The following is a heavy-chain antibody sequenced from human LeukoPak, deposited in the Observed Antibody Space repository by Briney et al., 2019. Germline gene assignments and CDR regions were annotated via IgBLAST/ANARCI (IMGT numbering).Heavy chain of an antibody. CDR2: ITWNSAYK. CDR1: GFTFEHYG. V-gene: IGHV3-9*01. CDR3: AKASDYGGNEFDF. J-gene: IGHJ5*01. D-gene: IGHD4-23*01. Sequence: AGGSLRLSCSASGFTFEHYGMPWVRQVPGKVLGFVSYITWNSAYKGYADSVRGRFAISRDNAKKSLHLQMNSLTGDDTAFYYCAKASDYGGNEFDFWGQGTLVTVSS.